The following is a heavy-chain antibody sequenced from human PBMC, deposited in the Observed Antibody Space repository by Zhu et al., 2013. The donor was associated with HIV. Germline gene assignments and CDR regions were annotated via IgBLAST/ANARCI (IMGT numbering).Heavy chain of an antibody. Sequence: EVQLVQSGAEVKKPGESLKISCKASGYTFTKYWIGWVRQMPGKGLEWLGAIYPGDSDTRFSPSFQDQVTISADRSISTAFLQWNSLKASDTAMYYCAKRGMYIGSHGSAYDIWGQGTMVTVSS. D-gene: IGHD1-26*01. CDR2: IYPGDSDT. V-gene: IGHV5-51*01. J-gene: IGHJ3*02. CDR1: GYTFTKYW. CDR3: AKRGMYIGSHGSAYDI.